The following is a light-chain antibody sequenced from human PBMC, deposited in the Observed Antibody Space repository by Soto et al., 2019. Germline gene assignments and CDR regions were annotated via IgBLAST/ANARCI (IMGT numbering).Light chain of an antibody. CDR3: QQYNSYPST. Sequence: EVVLTQSPGTLSLSPGERATLSCRARQSVGSSFLAWYQQKPGQAPRLLIYGASTRATGIPARFSGSGSGTEFTLTISSLQPDYFATYYCQQYNSYPSTFGQGTKVDIK. CDR1: QSVGSSF. J-gene: IGKJ1*01. V-gene: IGKV3-20*01. CDR2: GAS.